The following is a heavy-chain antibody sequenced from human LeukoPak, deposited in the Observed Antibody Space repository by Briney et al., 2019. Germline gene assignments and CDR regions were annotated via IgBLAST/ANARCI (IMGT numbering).Heavy chain of an antibody. CDR2: IYSGGST. J-gene: IGHJ3*02. V-gene: IGHV3-66*02. CDR1: GFTVSSNC. D-gene: IGHD2-2*02. Sequence: GGSLRLSCAASGFTVSSNCMSWVRQAPGKGLEWVSVIYSGGSTYYADSVKGRFTISRDNSKNTLYLQMNSLRAEDTAVYYCARAGVVVPAAIAGGAFDIWGQGTMVTVSS. CDR3: ARAGVVVPAAIAGGAFDI.